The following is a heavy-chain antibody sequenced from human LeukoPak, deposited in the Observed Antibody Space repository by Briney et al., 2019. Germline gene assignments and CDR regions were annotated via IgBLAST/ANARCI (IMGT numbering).Heavy chain of an antibody. D-gene: IGHD4-17*01. CDR2: INHSGST. J-gene: IGHJ4*02. CDR1: GGSFSGYY. CDR3: ARAGTNLGDYDY. Sequence: SETLSLTCAVYGGSFSGYYWSWIRQPPGKGLEWIGEINHSGSTNYNPSLKSRVTTSVDTSKNEFSLNLSSVTAADTAVYYCARAGTNLGDYDYWGQGTLVTVSS. V-gene: IGHV4-34*01.